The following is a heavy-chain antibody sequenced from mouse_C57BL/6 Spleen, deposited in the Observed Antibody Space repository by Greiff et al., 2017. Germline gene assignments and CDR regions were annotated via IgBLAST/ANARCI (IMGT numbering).Heavy chain of an antibody. Sequence: VQLQQSGPVLVKPGASVTLSCTASGYTFTDYYMNWVKQSHGKSLEWIGVINPYNGGTSYNQKFKAKATLTVDKSSSTAYMELNSLTSEDSAVDYCTREKAYYFDYWGQGTTLTVSS. V-gene: IGHV1-19*01. CDR2: INPYNGGT. J-gene: IGHJ2*01. CDR1: GYTFTDYY. CDR3: TREKAYYFDY.